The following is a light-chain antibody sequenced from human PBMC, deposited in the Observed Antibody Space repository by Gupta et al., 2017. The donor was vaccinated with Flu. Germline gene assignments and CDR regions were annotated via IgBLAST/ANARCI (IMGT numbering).Light chain of an antibody. J-gene: IGLJ2*01. V-gene: IGLV2-14*01. CDR3: SSYTSSSTPVV. Sequence: QSALTQPASVSGSPGQSLPISCTGTSSDVGGYNYVSWYQQHPGKAPNLMIYEVSNRPSGVSNRFSGSKSGNTASLTISGLQAEDEADYYCSSYTSSSTPVVFGGGTKLTVL. CDR1: SSDVGGYNY. CDR2: EVS.